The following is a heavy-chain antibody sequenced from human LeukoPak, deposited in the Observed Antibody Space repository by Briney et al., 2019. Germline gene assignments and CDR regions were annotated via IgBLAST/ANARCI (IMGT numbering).Heavy chain of an antibody. CDR3: AKEFAASNYYDSSGSEPVDY. Sequence: PGGSLRLSCAASGFTFSNYGVHWVRQAPGKGLEWASFIRFDGSNKYYADSVKGRFTISRDNSKNTLYLQMNSLRAEDTAVYYCAKEFAASNYYDSSGSEPVDYWGQGTLVTVSS. CDR1: GFTFSNYG. D-gene: IGHD3-22*01. J-gene: IGHJ4*02. CDR2: IRFDGSNK. V-gene: IGHV3-30*02.